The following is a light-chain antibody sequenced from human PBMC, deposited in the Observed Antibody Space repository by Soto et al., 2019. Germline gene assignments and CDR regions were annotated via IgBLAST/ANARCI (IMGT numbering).Light chain of an antibody. Sequence: IQMTQSPSSLSASVGDTVSITCRASQSISDYLNWYQHKPGKAPKLLIYAASNLQSGVPLRFSGSGSGTDFTLTISSLQPEDFATYYCQQSYSTPPITFGQGTRLEIK. CDR2: AAS. CDR3: QQSYSTPPIT. J-gene: IGKJ5*01. CDR1: QSISDY. V-gene: IGKV1-39*01.